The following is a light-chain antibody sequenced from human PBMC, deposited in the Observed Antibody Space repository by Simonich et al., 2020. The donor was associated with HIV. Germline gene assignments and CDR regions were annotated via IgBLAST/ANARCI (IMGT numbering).Light chain of an antibody. Sequence: DIVLTQSPATLSLSPGQRGTLSGRASQSVGSYLAWYQQKPGQAPRLLIYDASNRATGLPARFSGSGSGTDFTLTSSSLEPEDFAVYYCQQRSNWPPTFGPGTKVDIK. J-gene: IGKJ3*01. CDR1: QSVGSY. V-gene: IGKV3-11*01. CDR3: QQRSNWPPT. CDR2: DAS.